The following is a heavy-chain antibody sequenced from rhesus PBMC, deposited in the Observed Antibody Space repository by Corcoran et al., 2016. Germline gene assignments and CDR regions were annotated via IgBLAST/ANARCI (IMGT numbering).Heavy chain of an antibody. Sequence: EVQLVESGGGLVQPGGYLRLSCAASGFTFSSPRMNWTRQAPGKRLECVAEIKYDGSEKYYVDSVKGRFTISRDNAKNSLYLQMNSLRAEDTAVYYCVVLLTAEGYFDYWGQGVLVTVSS. V-gene: IGHV3S35*01. D-gene: IGHD2-15*01. CDR2: IKYDGSEK. CDR3: VVLLTAEGYFDY. CDR1: GFTFSSPR. J-gene: IGHJ4*01.